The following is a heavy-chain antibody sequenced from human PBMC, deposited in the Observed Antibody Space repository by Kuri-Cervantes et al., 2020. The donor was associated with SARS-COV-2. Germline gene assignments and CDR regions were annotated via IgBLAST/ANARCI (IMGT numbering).Heavy chain of an antibody. Sequence: GGSLRLSCVASGFTFSNYVIHWVRQAPGKGLEWVAVIWYDGENEYYAGSVKGRFTISRDNSKNTVSLHMNSLRAEDTAMYYCARHRADYHGSGGPIDYWGQGAPVTVSS. CDR3: ARHRADYHGSGGPIDY. CDR2: IWYDGENE. V-gene: IGHV3-33*08. J-gene: IGHJ4*02. D-gene: IGHD3-10*01. CDR1: GFTFSNYV.